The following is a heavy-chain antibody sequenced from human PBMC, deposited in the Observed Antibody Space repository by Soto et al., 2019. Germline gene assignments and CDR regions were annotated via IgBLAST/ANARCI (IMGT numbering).Heavy chain of an antibody. CDR1: GGTIRSPDW. Sequence: QVQLQESGPGLVEPSGTLSLTCGVSGGTIRSPDWWTWVRQPPGKGLEWIGEIFQSGSTNYTPSLESRLTISVDKSKNQFSLTLTSVTAADTAVYFCARGRGRYSSGWSWFDPWGQGILVTVSS. CDR2: IFQSGST. V-gene: IGHV4-4*02. D-gene: IGHD6-19*01. CDR3: ARGRGRYSSGWSWFDP. J-gene: IGHJ5*02.